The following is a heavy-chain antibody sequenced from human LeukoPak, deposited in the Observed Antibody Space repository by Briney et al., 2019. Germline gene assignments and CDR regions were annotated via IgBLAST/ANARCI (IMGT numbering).Heavy chain of an antibody. Sequence: SETLSLTCAVYGESFSGYYWSWIRQPPGKGLEWIGEINHSGSTNYNPSLKSRVTISVDTSKNQFSLKLSSVTAADTAVYYCARGRVGYSYGFGFDYWGQGTLVTVSS. V-gene: IGHV4-34*01. CDR3: ARGRVGYSYGFGFDY. J-gene: IGHJ4*02. CDR2: INHSGST. CDR1: GESFSGYY. D-gene: IGHD5-18*01.